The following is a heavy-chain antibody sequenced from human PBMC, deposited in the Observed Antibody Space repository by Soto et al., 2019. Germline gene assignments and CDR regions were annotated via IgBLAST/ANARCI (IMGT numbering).Heavy chain of an antibody. CDR1: AASPSRES. CDR2: IYNGGRT. Sequence: SESLSLTSTASAASPSRESWSWIRQLPGKGLEWIGHIYNGGRTNYNPSLKSRVIISVDMSNNQFSLKLTSVTAADTAVYYCWRTAGWPLYAFWGQGSLVTVSS. J-gene: IGHJ4*02. CDR3: WRTAGWPLYAF. D-gene: IGHD6-19*01. V-gene: IGHV4-59*01.